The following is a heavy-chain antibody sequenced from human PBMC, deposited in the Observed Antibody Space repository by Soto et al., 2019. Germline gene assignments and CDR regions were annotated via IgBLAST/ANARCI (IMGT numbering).Heavy chain of an antibody. V-gene: IGHV4-59*08. CDR1: GGSISSDY. Sequence: PSETLSLTCTVSGGSISSDYWSGIRQPPGKGLEWIGYIYYSGSTNYNPSLKSRVTISVDTSKNQFSLKLSSVTAADTAVYYCARQRRGYDYGSLDYWGQGTLVTVSS. J-gene: IGHJ4*02. CDR3: ARQRRGYDYGSLDY. D-gene: IGHD5-12*01. CDR2: IYYSGST.